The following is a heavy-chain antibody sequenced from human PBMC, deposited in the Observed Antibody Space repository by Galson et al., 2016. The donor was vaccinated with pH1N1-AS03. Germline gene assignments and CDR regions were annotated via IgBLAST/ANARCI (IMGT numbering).Heavy chain of an antibody. CDR2: IRQDGSEK. Sequence: SLRLSCAASGFSFSASGMSWVRQAPGKGLEWVANIRQDGSEKYYVDSVEGRFTISRDNAKNSLYLQMNSLRAEDTAVYYCAKDPASGEVWDILGALNWFDPWGQGTLVTVSS. CDR3: AKDPASGEVWDILGALNWFDP. V-gene: IGHV3-7*01. J-gene: IGHJ5*02. CDR1: GFSFSASG. D-gene: IGHD1-26*01.